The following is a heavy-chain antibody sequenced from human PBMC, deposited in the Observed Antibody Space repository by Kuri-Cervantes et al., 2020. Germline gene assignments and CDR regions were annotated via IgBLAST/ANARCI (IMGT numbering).Heavy chain of an antibody. CDR1: GFSFNDYA. J-gene: IGHJ4*02. CDR3: ARRGTVTTFPGDY. V-gene: IGHV3-48*03. CDR2: ISSSGSTI. D-gene: IGHD4-11*01. Sequence: GESLKISCEVSGFSFNDYAMHWVRQAPGKGLEWVSYISSSGSTIYYADSVKGRFTISRDNAKNSLYLQMNSLRAEDTAVYYCARRGTVTTFPGDYWGQGTLVTVSS.